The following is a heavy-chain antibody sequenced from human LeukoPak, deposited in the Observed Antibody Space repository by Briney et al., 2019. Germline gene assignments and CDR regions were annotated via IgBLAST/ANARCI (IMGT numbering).Heavy chain of an antibody. J-gene: IGHJ5*02. V-gene: IGHV1-69*10. CDR3: ATILRYSGSYHRWFDP. D-gene: IGHD1-26*01. Sequence: GASVKVSCKASGGTFSTYAISWVRQAPGQGLEWMGGITPILGTANYAQKFQGRVTINADQSTSTAYMELSSLRSEDTAVYYCATILRYSGSYHRWFDPWGQGTLVTVSS. CDR2: ITPILGTA. CDR1: GGTFSTYA.